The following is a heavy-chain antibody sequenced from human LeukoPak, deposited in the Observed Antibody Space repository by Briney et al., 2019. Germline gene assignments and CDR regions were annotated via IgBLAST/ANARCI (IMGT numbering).Heavy chain of an antibody. CDR1: GFTFSSYG. J-gene: IGHJ6*02. Sequence: PGRSLRLSCAASGFTFSSYGMHWVRQAPGKGLEWVAVISYDGSNKYYADSVKGRFTISRDNSKNTLYLQMNSLRAEDTAVYYCARLRKITFNYYYGMDVWGQGTTVTVSS. CDR3: ARLRKITFNYYYGMDV. V-gene: IGHV3-30*03. CDR2: ISYDGSNK. D-gene: IGHD1-20*01.